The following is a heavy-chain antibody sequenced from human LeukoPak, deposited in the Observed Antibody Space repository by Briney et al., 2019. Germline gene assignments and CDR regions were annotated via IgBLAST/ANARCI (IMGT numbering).Heavy chain of an antibody. CDR2: IKQDGSEK. V-gene: IGHV3-7*01. Sequence: GVSLRLSCAASGFTFSSYWMSWVRQAPGKGLEWVANIKQDGSEKYYVDSVKGRFTISRDNAKNSLYLQMNSLRAEDTAVYYCAREGSSSWYNYYYGMDVWGQGTTVTVSS. D-gene: IGHD6-13*01. CDR1: GFTFSSYW. CDR3: AREGSSSWYNYYYGMDV. J-gene: IGHJ6*02.